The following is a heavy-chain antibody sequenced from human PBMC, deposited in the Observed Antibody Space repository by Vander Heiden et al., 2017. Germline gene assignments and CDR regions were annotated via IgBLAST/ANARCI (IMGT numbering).Heavy chain of an antibody. J-gene: IGHJ4*02. CDR3: ARDFGGFDY. CDR2: ISYDGSNK. Sequence: QVQLVESGGGVVQPGRSLRLSCAASGFTFSSYAMHWVRQAPGKGLEWVAVISYDGSNKYYADSVKGRFTISRYNSKNTLYLQMNSLRAEDTAVDYCARDFGGFDYWGQGTLVTVSS. CDR1: GFTFSSYA. D-gene: IGHD2-15*01. V-gene: IGHV3-30-3*01.